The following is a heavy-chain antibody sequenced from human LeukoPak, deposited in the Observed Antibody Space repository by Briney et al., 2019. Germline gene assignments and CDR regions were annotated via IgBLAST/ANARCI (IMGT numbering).Heavy chain of an antibody. CDR1: GGTFSSYT. J-gene: IGHJ3*02. CDR3: ASLAYYYDSSGYPDAFDI. V-gene: IGHV1-69*02. CDR2: IIPILGIA. D-gene: IGHD3-22*01. Sequence: GASVKVSCKASGGTFSSYTISWVLQAPGQGLEWMGRIIPILGIANYAQKFQGRVTITADKSTSTAYMELSSLRSEDTAVYYCASLAYYYDSSGYPDAFDIWGQGTMVTVSS.